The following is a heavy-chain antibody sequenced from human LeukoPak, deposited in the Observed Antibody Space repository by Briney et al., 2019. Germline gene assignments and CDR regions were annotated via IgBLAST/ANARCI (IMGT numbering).Heavy chain of an antibody. D-gene: IGHD3-9*01. CDR1: GYSISSCYY. CDR3: ARSTGHYYYSYMDV. Sequence: SETLSLTCAVSGYSISSCYYWGWIRQPPGKGLEWIGSIYHSGSTYYNPSLKSRVTISVDTSKNQFSLKLTSVTAADTSLYCCARSTGHYYYSYMDVWGKGTTVTVSS. V-gene: IGHV4-38-2*01. J-gene: IGHJ6*03. CDR2: IYHSGST.